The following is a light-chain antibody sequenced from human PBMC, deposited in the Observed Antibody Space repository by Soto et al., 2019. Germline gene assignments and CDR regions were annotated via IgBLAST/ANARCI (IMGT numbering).Light chain of an antibody. CDR1: SSNIGAGYD. CDR3: QSYDSSLGGSV. Sequence: QAVVTQPPSVSGAPGQRVTISCTGSSSNIGAGYDVHWYQQLPGTAPKLLIYGNSNRPSGVPDRFSGSKSGTSASLAITGLQAEDAADYCCQSYDSSLGGSVFGGGTKVTVL. CDR2: GNS. V-gene: IGLV1-40*01. J-gene: IGLJ2*01.